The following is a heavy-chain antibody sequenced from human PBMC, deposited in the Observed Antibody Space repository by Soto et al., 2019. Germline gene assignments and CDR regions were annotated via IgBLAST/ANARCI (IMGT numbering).Heavy chain of an antibody. D-gene: IGHD1-1*01. CDR3: ARSWGNSHETQFQH. V-gene: IGHV3-7*01. Sequence: GGSLRLSCEASGFTFRSYWMSWARQAPGKGLEWVANIKQDGSEKHYVDSVKGRFTVSRDNAKNSVYLQMNSLRAEDTAVYYCARSWGNSHETQFQHWGQGTLVTVSS. J-gene: IGHJ1*01. CDR2: IKQDGSEK. CDR1: GFTFRSYW.